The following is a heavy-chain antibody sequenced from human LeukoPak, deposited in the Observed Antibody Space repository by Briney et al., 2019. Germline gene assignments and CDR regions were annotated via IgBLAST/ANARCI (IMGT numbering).Heavy chain of an antibody. Sequence: GGSLRLSCAASGFTFSDYYMSWIRQAPGKGLEWVSYISNSDSTTTYADSVKGRFTISRDNAKNSLFLQMNSLRAEDTAVYYCATESPNWGSLDWGQGTLVTVSS. CDR3: ATESPNWGSLD. CDR2: ISNSDSTT. D-gene: IGHD7-27*01. V-gene: IGHV3-11*01. J-gene: IGHJ4*02. CDR1: GFTFSDYY.